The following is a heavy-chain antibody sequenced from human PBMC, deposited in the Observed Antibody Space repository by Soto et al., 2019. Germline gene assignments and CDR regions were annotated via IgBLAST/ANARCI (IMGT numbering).Heavy chain of an antibody. V-gene: IGHV3-30-3*01. CDR1: GFTFSSYA. J-gene: IGHJ6*02. Sequence: QVQLVESGGGVVQPGRSLRLSCAASGFTFSSYAMHWVRQAPGKGLDWVAVISYDGSNKYYADSVKGRFTISRDNSKNTLYLQLTSLRAEEEAGYYCGRDVLRALDYGGTTRVGGYYYYYGMDVWGQGTTVTVSS. CDR3: GRDVLRALDYGGTTRVGGYYYYYGMDV. CDR2: ISYDGSNK. D-gene: IGHD4-17*01.